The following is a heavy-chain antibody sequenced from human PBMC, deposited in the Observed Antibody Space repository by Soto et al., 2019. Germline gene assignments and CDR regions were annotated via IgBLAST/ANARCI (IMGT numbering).Heavy chain of an antibody. CDR2: IYYSGST. V-gene: IGHV4-61*08. Sequence: SETLSLTCTVSGGSINNCDYYWSWIRQPPGKGLEWIGYIYYSGSTNYNPSLKSRVTISVDTSKNQFSLKLSSVTAADTAVYYCATSSGWRGHFDYWGQGTPVTVS. D-gene: IGHD6-19*01. CDR1: GGSINNCDYY. CDR3: ATSSGWRGHFDY. J-gene: IGHJ4*02.